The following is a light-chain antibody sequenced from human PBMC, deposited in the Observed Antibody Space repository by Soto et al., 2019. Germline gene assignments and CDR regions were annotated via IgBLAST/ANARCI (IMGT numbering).Light chain of an antibody. CDR1: QSVSNNY. V-gene: IGKV3-20*01. J-gene: IGKJ1*01. CDR3: QQYGSSGT. Sequence: EIVLTQSPGTLSLSPGERAHLSCRASQSVSNNYLAWSEQKPGQAPRLLIYGASNRATGIPDRFSGSGSGTDSTLTIRRLQPEDFAVYYCQQYGSSGTFGQGTKVDI. CDR2: GAS.